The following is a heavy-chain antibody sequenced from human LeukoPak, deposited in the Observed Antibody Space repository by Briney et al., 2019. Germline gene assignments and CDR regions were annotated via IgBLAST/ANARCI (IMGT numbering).Heavy chain of an antibody. CDR3: ARTIMVQGVIMGDFDY. V-gene: IGHV5-51*01. CDR2: IYPGDSDT. Sequence: GESLQISCQGSGYSFTSYWIGWVRQMPGKGLEWMGIIYPGDSDTRYSPSFQGQVTISADKSISTAYLQWSSLKASDTAMYYCARTIMVQGVIMGDFDYWGQGTLVTVSS. CDR1: GYSFTSYW. J-gene: IGHJ4*02. D-gene: IGHD3-10*01.